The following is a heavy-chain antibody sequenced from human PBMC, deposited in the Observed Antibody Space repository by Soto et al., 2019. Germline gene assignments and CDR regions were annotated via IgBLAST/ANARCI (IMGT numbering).Heavy chain of an antibody. Sequence: SETLSLTCTVSGGSISSSSYYWGWIRQPPGKGLEWIGSIYYSGSTYYNPSLKSRVTISVDTSKNQFSLKLSSVTAADTAVYYCARRGSESSSPGILYWGQGTLVTVSS. CDR3: ARRGSESSSPGILY. V-gene: IGHV4-39*01. D-gene: IGHD6-6*01. CDR1: GGSISSSSYY. J-gene: IGHJ4*02. CDR2: IYYSGST.